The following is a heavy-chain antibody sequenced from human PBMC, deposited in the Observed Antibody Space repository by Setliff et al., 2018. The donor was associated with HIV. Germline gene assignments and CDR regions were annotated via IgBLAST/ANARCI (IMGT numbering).Heavy chain of an antibody. D-gene: IGHD2-21*01. CDR3: AKLQEGHVYSHYDS. J-gene: IGHJ4*02. Sequence: GESLKISCAASGFSNAWMSWVRQAPGKGLEWVSSISGSGSTTYYADSVKGRLTISRDNSQNALYLHMNSLRAEDTAVYYCAKLQEGHVYSHYDSWGQGTLVTVSS. V-gene: IGHV3-23*01. CDR1: GFSNAW. CDR2: ISGSGSTT.